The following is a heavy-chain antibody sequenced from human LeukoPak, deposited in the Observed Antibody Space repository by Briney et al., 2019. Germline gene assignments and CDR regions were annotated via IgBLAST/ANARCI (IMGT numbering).Heavy chain of an antibody. J-gene: IGHJ3*02. CDR3: ARDRVVVITNDAFDI. V-gene: IGHV3-23*01. D-gene: IGHD3-22*01. Sequence: GGSLRLSCAASGFTFSSSAMNWVRQAPGKGLEWVSTISGSGDRTYYADSVKGRFTISRDNSKNTLYLQMNSLRAEDTAVYYCARDRVVVITNDAFDIWGQGTMVTVSS. CDR1: GFTFSSSA. CDR2: ISGSGDRT.